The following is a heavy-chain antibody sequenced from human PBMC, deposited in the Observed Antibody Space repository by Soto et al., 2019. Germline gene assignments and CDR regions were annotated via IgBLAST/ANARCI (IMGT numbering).Heavy chain of an antibody. Sequence: SETLSLTCTVLGGSIIGFCWRWIRQPPGKGLEWIAYIFDSGNANYNPSLKSRVTISVDTSKNQFSLKLTSVTAADTAVYYCARHRRTTVAKFYFDNWGQGALVTVSS. CDR3: ARHRRTTVAKFYFDN. CDR2: IFDSGNA. V-gene: IGHV4-59*08. J-gene: IGHJ4*02. CDR1: GGSIIGFC. D-gene: IGHD4-4*01.